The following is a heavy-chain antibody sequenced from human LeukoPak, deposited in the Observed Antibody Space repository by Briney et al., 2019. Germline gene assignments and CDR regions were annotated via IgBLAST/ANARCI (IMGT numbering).Heavy chain of an antibody. D-gene: IGHD3-10*01. Sequence: PSQTLSLTCAVSGGSISSGGYSWSWIRQPPGKGLEWIGYIYHSGSTYYNPSLKSRVTISVDGSKNQFSLKLSSVTAADTAVYYCARSYYYGSGSYYDYWGQGTLVTVSS. J-gene: IGHJ4*02. CDR3: ARSYYYGSGSYYDY. V-gene: IGHV4-30-2*01. CDR2: IYHSGST. CDR1: GGSISSGGYS.